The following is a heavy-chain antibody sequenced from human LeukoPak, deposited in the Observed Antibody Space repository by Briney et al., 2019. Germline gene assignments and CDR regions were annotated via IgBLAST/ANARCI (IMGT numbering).Heavy chain of an antibody. Sequence: KPSETLSLTCTVSGGSISSYYWSWIRQPPGKGLEWIGYIYYSGSTNYNPSLKSRVTISVDTSKNQFSLKLSSVTAADTAVYYCARGPHYYDSSGYPLDYWGQGTLVTVSS. J-gene: IGHJ4*02. CDR3: ARGPHYYDSSGYPLDY. CDR2: IYYSGST. D-gene: IGHD3-22*01. V-gene: IGHV4-59*01. CDR1: GGSISSYY.